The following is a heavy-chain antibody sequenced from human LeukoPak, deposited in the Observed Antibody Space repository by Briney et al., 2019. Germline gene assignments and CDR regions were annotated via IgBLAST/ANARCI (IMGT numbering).Heavy chain of an antibody. CDR2: SNANSDTT. CDR1: GFAFSVYA. Sequence: PGGSLRLSCTASGFAFSVYAMSWLRQPPGKRLEWVSTSNANSDTTPYAASVRGRFTISRDNSKNTLYLQLNTLRADDTATYYCAKPISGGLAVTADWFHPWGQGTLV. V-gene: IGHV3-23*01. CDR3: AKPISGGLAVTADWFHP. J-gene: IGHJ5*01. D-gene: IGHD6-19*01.